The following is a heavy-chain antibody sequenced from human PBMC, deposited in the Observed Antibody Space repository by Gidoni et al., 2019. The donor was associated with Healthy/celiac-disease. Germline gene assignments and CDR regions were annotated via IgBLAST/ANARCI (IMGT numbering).Heavy chain of an antibody. J-gene: IGHJ4*02. CDR3: TRVTFSSSWYRGPILKTFDY. CDR1: GFTFGDYA. D-gene: IGHD6-13*01. V-gene: IGHV3-49*03. Sequence: EVQLVESGGGLVQPGRSLRLSCTASGFTFGDYAMSWFRQAPGKGLEWVGFIRSKAYGGTTEYAASVKGRFTISRDDSKSIAYLQMNSLKTEDTAVYYCTRVTFSSSWYRGPILKTFDYWGQGTLVTVSS. CDR2: IRSKAYGGTT.